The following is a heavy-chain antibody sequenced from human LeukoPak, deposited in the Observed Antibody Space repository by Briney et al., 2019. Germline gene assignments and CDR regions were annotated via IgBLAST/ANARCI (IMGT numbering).Heavy chain of an antibody. D-gene: IGHD5-18*01. CDR2: IYYSGST. Sequence: PSETLSLTCTVSGGSISSSNYYWGWIRQPPGKGLEWIGSIYYSGSTYYNPSLKSRVTISADTSKNQFSLKLSSVTAADTAVYYCARPDQRGYTYGYSAFDIWDKGTMVTVSS. V-gene: IGHV4-39*01. CDR3: ARPDQRGYTYGYSAFDI. J-gene: IGHJ3*02. CDR1: GGSISSSNYY.